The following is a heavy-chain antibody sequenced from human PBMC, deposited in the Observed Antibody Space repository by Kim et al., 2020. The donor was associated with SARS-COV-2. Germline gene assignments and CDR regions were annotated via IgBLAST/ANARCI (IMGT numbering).Heavy chain of an antibody. V-gene: IGHV3-30*01. CDR3: AREDRDGYNDAFDI. Sequence: ADAVKGRFTISRDKSKNTLYQQMNSLRAEDTAVYYCAREDRDGYNDAFDIWGQGTMVTVSS. J-gene: IGHJ3*02. D-gene: IGHD5-12*01.